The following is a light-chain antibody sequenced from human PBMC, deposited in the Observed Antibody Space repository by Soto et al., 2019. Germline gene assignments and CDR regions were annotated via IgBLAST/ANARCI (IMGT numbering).Light chain of an antibody. CDR1: SSNIGAGYD. J-gene: IGLJ2*01. V-gene: IGLV1-40*01. Sequence: QSVLTQPPSVSGAPGQRVTISCTASSSNIGAGYDVHWYQQLPGTAPKLLIYGNSNRPSGVPDRFSGSKSGTSASLAITGLQAQDEADYHCQSYDSSLSAVVFGGGTKLTVL. CDR3: QSYDSSLSAVV. CDR2: GNS.